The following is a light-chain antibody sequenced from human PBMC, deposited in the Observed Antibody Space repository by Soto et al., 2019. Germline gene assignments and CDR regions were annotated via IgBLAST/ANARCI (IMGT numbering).Light chain of an antibody. CDR2: LNSDGSH. Sequence: QLVLTQSPSASASRGASVKLTCTLSSGHSSYAIAWHQQQPEKGPRYLMKLNSDGSHSKGDGIPDRFSGSSSGAERYLTISSLQSEDEADYYCQTWGSGIHVVFGGGTKLTVL. J-gene: IGLJ2*01. CDR3: QTWGSGIHVV. V-gene: IGLV4-69*01. CDR1: SGHSSYA.